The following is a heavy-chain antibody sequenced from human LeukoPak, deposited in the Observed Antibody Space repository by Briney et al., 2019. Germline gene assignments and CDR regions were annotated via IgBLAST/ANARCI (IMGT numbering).Heavy chain of an antibody. CDR2: IKKDGSEQ. Sequence: PGGSLRLSCVASGFSFSDHWMNWFRQAPGKGLERVATIKKDGSEQYYVDSMKGRLTISRDNPKNTLYLQMNSLRGEDTAVYYCARPDRDGYNYYFDYWGQGTPVTVSS. V-gene: IGHV3-7*01. CDR3: ARPDRDGYNYYFDY. D-gene: IGHD5-24*01. CDR1: GFSFSDHW. J-gene: IGHJ4*02.